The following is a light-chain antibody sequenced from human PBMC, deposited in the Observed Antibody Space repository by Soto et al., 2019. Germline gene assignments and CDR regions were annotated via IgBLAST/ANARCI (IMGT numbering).Light chain of an antibody. J-gene: IGKJ2*01. CDR1: QTISTY. V-gene: IGKV1-39*01. CDR3: QQLNSYPS. CDR2: DAS. Sequence: DIQMTQSPSSLSASVGDRVTITCRASQTISTYLNWYQQKPGKAPRLLIYDASSLLSGVPSRFSGSGSGTDFTLTIASLQPEDFSTYYCQQLNSYPSFGQGTKLEIK.